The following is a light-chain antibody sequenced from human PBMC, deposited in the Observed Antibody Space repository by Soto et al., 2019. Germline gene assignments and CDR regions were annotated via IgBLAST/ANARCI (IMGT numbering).Light chain of an antibody. J-gene: IGLJ2*01. V-gene: IGLV1-51*01. CDR3: GTWDTSLSVGV. Sequence: QSVLTQPPSLSAAPGEKGTISCSGSRSNIGNYHVCWYQHFPGTAPRLLIYDTNKRRSGIPDRFSGSKSGTSATLSITGLQTGDEADYYCGTWDTSLSVGVFGGGTKLTVL. CDR2: DTN. CDR1: RSNIGNYH.